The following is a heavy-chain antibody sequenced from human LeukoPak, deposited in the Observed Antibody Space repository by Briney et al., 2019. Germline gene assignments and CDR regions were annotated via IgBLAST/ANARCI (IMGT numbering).Heavy chain of an antibody. CDR1: GYTFTGYY. D-gene: IGHD6-19*01. CDR2: INPNSGGT. V-gene: IGHV1-2*02. Sequence: ASVNVSFKSSGYTFTGYYMHWVRQAPGQGLEWMGWINPNSGGTNYAQKFQGRVTMTRDTSISTAYMELSRLRSDDTAVYYCASLGNPYSSGWTIDYWGQGTLVTVSS. CDR3: ASLGNPYSSGWTIDY. J-gene: IGHJ4*02.